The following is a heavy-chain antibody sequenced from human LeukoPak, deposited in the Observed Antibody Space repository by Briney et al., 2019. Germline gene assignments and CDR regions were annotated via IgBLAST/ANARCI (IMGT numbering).Heavy chain of an antibody. J-gene: IGHJ4*02. V-gene: IGHV3-33*08. D-gene: IGHD3-10*01. CDR3: ARGSITMVRGVINALDY. CDR2: IWYDGSNK. Sequence: PGGSLRLSCVASGFTFSNYEMTWVRQAPGKGLEWVAVIWYDGSNKYYADSVKGRFTISRDNSKNTLYLQMNSLRAEDTAVYYCARGSITMVRGVINALDYWGQGTLVTVSS. CDR1: GFTFSNYE.